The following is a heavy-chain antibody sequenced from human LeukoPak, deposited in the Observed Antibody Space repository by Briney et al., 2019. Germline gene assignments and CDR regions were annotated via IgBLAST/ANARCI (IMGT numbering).Heavy chain of an antibody. J-gene: IGHJ4*02. CDR2: IYYSGST. CDR3: ARHRYDILTGYEYYFDY. V-gene: IGHV4-59*08. CDR1: GGSISSYY. Sequence: SETLSLTCTVSGGSISSYYWSWIRQPPGKGLEWIGYIYYSGSTNYNPSLKSRVTISVDTSKNQFSLKLSSVTAADTAVYYCARHRYDILTGYEYYFDYWGQGTLVTVSS. D-gene: IGHD3-9*01.